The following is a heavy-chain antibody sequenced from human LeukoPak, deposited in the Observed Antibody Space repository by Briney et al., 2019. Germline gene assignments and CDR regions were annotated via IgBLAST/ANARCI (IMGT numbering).Heavy chain of an antibody. CDR2: ISYDGSNK. D-gene: IGHD1/OR15-1a*01. Sequence: GRSLRLSCAASGFTFSSYAMHWVRQAPGKGLEWVADISYDGSNKYYADSVKGRFTISRDNSKNTLYLQMNSLRAEDTAVYYCATAGITGTNWFDPWGQGTLVTVSS. V-gene: IGHV3-30*01. CDR3: ATAGITGTNWFDP. CDR1: GFTFSSYA. J-gene: IGHJ5*02.